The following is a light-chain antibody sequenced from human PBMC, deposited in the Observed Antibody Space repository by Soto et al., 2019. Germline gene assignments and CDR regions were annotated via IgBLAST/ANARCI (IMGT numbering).Light chain of an antibody. CDR3: SSYTSSSTYV. J-gene: IGLJ1*01. CDR1: ISDVGGYKY. Sequence: QSVLTQPASVSKSPGQSITISCTGTISDVGGYKYVSWYQQHPGKAPKLMIYDVSNRPSGVSNRFSGSKSGNTASLTISGLQAEDEADYYCSSYTSSSTYVFGTGTKVTVL. CDR2: DVS. V-gene: IGLV2-14*01.